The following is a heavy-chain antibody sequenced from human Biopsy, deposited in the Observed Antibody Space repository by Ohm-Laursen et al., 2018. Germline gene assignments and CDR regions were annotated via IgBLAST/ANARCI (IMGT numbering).Heavy chain of an antibody. J-gene: IGHJ4*02. CDR1: GGSISIGGSY. CDR2: IYYNGNT. Sequence: SQTLSLTWTVSGGSISIGGSYWSWIRQHPGKGLEWIGYIYYNGNTNYNPSLKSRVSMSVDTSKNQFSLKLSSVTVADTAVYFCARDRGQNYFDYWGQGIPVTVSS. CDR3: ARDRGQNYFDY. V-gene: IGHV4-31*02.